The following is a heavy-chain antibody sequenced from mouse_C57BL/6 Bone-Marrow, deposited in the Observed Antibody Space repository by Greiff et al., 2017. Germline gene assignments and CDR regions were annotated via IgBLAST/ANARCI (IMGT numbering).Heavy chain of an antibody. Sequence: DVKLVESGGGLVKPGGSLKLSCAASGFTFSDYGMHWVRQAPEKGLEWVAYISSGSSTIYYEDTVKGRFTISRDNDKNTLFLQMTSLRSEDTAMYYCARRAYPFFDYWGQGTTLTVSA. CDR2: ISSGSSTI. D-gene: IGHD3-1*01. J-gene: IGHJ2*01. CDR3: ARRAYPFFDY. CDR1: GFTFSDYG. V-gene: IGHV5-17*01.